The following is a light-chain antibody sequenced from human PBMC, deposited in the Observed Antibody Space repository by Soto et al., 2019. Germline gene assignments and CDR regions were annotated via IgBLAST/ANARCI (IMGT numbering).Light chain of an antibody. CDR2: GAS. V-gene: IGKV1-39*01. CDR1: QSIRSY. CDR3: QQSYTTPYT. J-gene: IGKJ2*01. Sequence: DIQMTQSPSSLSASVGDRVTITCRASQSIRSYLNWYHQKPGKTPQLLIYGASNLQSGAPSRFTGSGSGTHFTLTISSLQPEDFAPYYCQQSYTTPYTVGQGTKLEIK.